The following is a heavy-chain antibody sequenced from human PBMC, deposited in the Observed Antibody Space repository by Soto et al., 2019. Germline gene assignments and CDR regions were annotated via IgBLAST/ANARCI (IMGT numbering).Heavy chain of an antibody. D-gene: IGHD1-26*01. CDR3: AKVTINREAFDI. V-gene: IGHV3-9*01. J-gene: IGHJ3*02. CDR2: ISWNSGSI. Sequence: SCAASGFTFDDYAMHWVRQAPGKGLEWVSGISWNSGSIGYADSVKGRFTISRDNAKNSLYLQMNSLRAEDTALYYCAKVTINREAFDIWGQGTMVTVSS. CDR1: GFTFDDYA.